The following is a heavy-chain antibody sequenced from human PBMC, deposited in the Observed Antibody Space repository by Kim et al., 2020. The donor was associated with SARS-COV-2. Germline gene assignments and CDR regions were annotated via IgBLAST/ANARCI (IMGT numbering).Heavy chain of an antibody. CDR3: ARGASITIFGVVILGGAFDP. CDR2: IYYSGST. CDR1: GGSISSGGYY. J-gene: IGHJ5*02. Sequence: TLSLTCTVSGGSISSGGYYWSWIRQHPGKGLEWIGYIYYSGSTYYNPSLKSRVTISVDTSKNQFSLKLSSVTAADTAVYYCARGASITIFGVVILGGAFDPWGQGTLVTVSS. V-gene: IGHV4-31*03. D-gene: IGHD3-3*01.